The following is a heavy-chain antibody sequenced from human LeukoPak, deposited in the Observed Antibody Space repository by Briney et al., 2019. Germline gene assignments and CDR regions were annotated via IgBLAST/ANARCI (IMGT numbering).Heavy chain of an antibody. V-gene: IGHV3-7*01. D-gene: IGHD3-10*01. CDR3: ARAFSGSGSYYSEILYYYYYMDV. CDR2: IKQDGSEK. CDR1: GFTFSSYW. Sequence: PGGSLRLSCAASGFTFSSYWMSWVRQAPGKGLEWVANIKQDGSEKYYVDSVKGRFTISRDNAKNSLYLQMNSLRAEDTAVYYCARAFSGSGSYYSEILYYYYYMDVWGKGTTVTISS. J-gene: IGHJ6*03.